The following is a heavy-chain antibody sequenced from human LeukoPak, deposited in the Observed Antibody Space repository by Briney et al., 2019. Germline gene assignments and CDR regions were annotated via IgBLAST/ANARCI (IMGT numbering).Heavy chain of an antibody. D-gene: IGHD2-2*01. J-gene: IGHJ6*03. CDR1: GFTFGDYA. CDR3: AKDYCSSTSCILYYMDV. Sequence: GGSLRLSCTASGFTFGDYAMSWVRQAPGKGLEWVAVIWYGGSNKYYADSVKGRFTISRDNSKNTLYLQMNSLRAEDTAVYYCAKDYCSSTSCILYYMDVWGKGTTVTVSS. CDR2: IWYGGSNK. V-gene: IGHV3-30*02.